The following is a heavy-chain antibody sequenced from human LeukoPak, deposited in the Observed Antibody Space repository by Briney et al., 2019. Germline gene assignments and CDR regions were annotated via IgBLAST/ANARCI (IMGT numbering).Heavy chain of an antibody. D-gene: IGHD5-12*01. CDR1: EFSVGSNY. V-gene: IGHV3-66*01. CDR3: ARGPSAYHNT. Sequence: GGSLRLSCAASEFSVGSNYMTWVRQAPGKVVEWFSLIYSGGRTYYADSVKGRLTISRDNSKNTLYLQMNSLRAEDTAVYYCARGPSAYHNTGGQGTLVTVSS. J-gene: IGHJ4*02. CDR2: IYSGGRT.